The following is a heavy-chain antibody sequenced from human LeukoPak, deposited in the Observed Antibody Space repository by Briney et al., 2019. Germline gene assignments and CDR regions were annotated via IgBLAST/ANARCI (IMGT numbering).Heavy chain of an antibody. D-gene: IGHD4-17*01. Sequence: SETLSLTCAVSGGSISSSNWWSWVRHPPGKGLEWIGEIYHSGSTNYNPSLKSRVTISVDKSKNQFSLKLSSVTAADTAVYYCARAPGDYGYYYYYGMDVWGQGTTVTVSS. V-gene: IGHV4-4*02. CDR2: IYHSGST. CDR1: GGSISSSNW. J-gene: IGHJ6*02. CDR3: ARAPGDYGYYYYYGMDV.